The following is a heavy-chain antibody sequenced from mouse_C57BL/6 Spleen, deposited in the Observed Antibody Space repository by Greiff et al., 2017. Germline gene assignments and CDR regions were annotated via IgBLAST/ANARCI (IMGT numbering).Heavy chain of an antibody. Sequence: VQRVESGPELVKPGASVKISCKASGYSFTSYYIHWVKQRPGQGLEWIGWIYPGSGNTKYNEKFKGKATLTADTSSSTAYMQLSSLTSEDSAVYYCARRWFAYWGQGTLVTVSA. CDR1: GYSFTSYY. J-gene: IGHJ3*01. CDR3: ARRWFAY. CDR2: IYPGSGNT. V-gene: IGHV1-66*01.